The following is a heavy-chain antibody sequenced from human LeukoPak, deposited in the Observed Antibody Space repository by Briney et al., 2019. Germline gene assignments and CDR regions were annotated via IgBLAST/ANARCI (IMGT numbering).Heavy chain of an antibody. CDR2: TNPNIGST. Sequence: ASVKVSCKASGYTFTDFYIHWVRQAPGQGPEWMGWTNPNIGSTNIAQKFLGRVTLSRHTSLSTASMGLSGLRADDTAVYYSARDTNLPCSETFHYWGQGTLVTV. V-gene: IGHV1-2*02. D-gene: IGHD2-21*01. J-gene: IGHJ4*02. CDR1: GYTFTDFY. CDR3: ARDTNLPCSETFHY.